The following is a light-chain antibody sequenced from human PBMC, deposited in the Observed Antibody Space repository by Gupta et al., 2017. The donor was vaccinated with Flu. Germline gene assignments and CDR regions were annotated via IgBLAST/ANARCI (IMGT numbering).Light chain of an antibody. CDR3: QQSFGT. CDR2: AEA. Sequence: DIQMTQSPSSLSASVGDRVTITCRASQSISSYLNWYQQKPGKAPKLLIYAEASLQSGVTSRVSGSGSGTDFTRTFSSLQPEDFATDHGQQSFGTFGQGTKVEIK. CDR1: QSISSY. J-gene: IGKJ1*01. V-gene: IGKV1-39*01.